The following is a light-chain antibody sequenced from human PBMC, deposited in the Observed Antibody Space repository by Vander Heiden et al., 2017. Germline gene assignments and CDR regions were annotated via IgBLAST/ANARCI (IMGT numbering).Light chain of an antibody. CDR3: QSADSSGTYRV. J-gene: IGLJ3*02. Sequence: SYELTPTPSVSVSPGQTARITCSGDALPKQYAYWYQQKPGQAPVLVIYKDSERPSGIPERFSGSSSGTTVTLTISGVQAEDEADYYCQSADSSGTYRVFGGGTKLTVL. V-gene: IGLV3-25*03. CDR1: ALPKQY. CDR2: KDS.